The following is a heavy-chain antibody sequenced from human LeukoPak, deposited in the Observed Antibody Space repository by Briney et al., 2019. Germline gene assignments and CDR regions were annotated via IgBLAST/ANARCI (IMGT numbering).Heavy chain of an antibody. V-gene: IGHV4-4*07. Sequence: SETLSLPCTLSGDFISTYHWIWTRQPAGKALVWLGHNYSRVSNNYNPSLKSRVTMSVDTSKKQFFLNMSSVTRADTALFLFGRKFCTSGSYYFVHWGQGTLVTVSS. D-gene: IGHD3-10*01. J-gene: IGHJ5*02. CDR3: GRKFCTSGSYYFVH. CDR2: NYSRVSN. CDR1: GDFISTYH.